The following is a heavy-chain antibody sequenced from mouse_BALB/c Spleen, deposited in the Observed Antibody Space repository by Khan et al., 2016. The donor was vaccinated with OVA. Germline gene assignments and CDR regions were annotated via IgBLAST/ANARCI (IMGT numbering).Heavy chain of an antibody. Sequence: EVQLQESGPGLVKPSQSLSLTCTVTGYSITSEFAWNWIRQFPGNKLEWMGYISYSGNTRYNPSLKSLISITRDTSRNQFFLHLNSVTTEDTATYYCARKDYYDYDPFPYWGQGTLVTVSA. CDR1: GYSITSEFA. CDR3: ARKDYYDYDPFPY. D-gene: IGHD2-4*01. CDR2: ISYSGNT. J-gene: IGHJ3*01. V-gene: IGHV3-2*02.